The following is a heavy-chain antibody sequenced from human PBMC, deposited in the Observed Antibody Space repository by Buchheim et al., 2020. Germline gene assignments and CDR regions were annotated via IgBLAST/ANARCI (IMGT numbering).Heavy chain of an antibody. Sequence: QVQLQESGPGLVKPSQTLSLTCAVSGGSISSVGYYWSWIRRPPGKGLEWIGYIFNSGTTYYNRSLKSRVTISEDTSTNQFYLNLKSMTAADTAVYYCARLGMGSSGNFDYWGQGTL. D-gene: IGHD6-19*01. CDR1: GGSISSVGYY. CDR2: IFNSGTT. J-gene: IGHJ4*02. V-gene: IGHV4-30-4*01. CDR3: ARLGMGSSGNFDY.